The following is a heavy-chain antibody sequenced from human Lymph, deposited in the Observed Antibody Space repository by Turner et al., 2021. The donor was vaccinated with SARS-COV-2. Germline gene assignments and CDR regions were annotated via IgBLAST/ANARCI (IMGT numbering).Heavy chain of an antibody. Sequence: EVQLVESGGGLVKPGGSLRLSCAASGFTFSSYSMNWDRQAPGKGLEWVSSITFTSSYIYYADSVKGRFTISRDNAKNSLYLQMNSLRAEDTAVYYCARGPPDFPYYFDYWGQGTLVTVSS. CDR1: GFTFSSYS. V-gene: IGHV3-21*01. CDR2: ITFTSSYI. J-gene: IGHJ4*02. CDR3: ARGPPDFPYYFDY. D-gene: IGHD2-21*02.